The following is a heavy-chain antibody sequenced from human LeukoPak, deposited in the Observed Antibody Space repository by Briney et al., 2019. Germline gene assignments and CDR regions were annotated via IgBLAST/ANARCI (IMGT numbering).Heavy chain of an antibody. CDR1: GGSISSYY. J-gene: IGHJ4*02. CDR2: IYYSGST. V-gene: IGHV4-59*08. CDR3: ARLDYYESSQVFDY. D-gene: IGHD3-22*01. Sequence: SETLSLTCTVSGGSISSYYWSWIRQPPGKGLEWIGYIYYSGSTNYNPSLKSRVTISVDTSKNQFSLKLSSVTAADTAVYYCARLDYYESSQVFDYWGQGTLVTVSS.